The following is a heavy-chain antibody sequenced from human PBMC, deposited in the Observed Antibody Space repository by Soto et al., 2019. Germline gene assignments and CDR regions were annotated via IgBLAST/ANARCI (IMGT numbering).Heavy chain of an antibody. CDR3: SRDHDYGGKTPLWFDP. CDR2: IIPILGTA. D-gene: IGHD4-17*01. CDR1: GGTFNSYP. V-gene: IGHV1-69*13. J-gene: IGHJ5*02. Sequence: SVKVSCKASGGTFNSYPISWVRQAPGQGLEWMGGIIPILGTANYAQKFQGRVTITADESTSTAYMELSSLRSEDTALYYCSRDHDYGGKTPLWFDPWGQGTLVTVSS.